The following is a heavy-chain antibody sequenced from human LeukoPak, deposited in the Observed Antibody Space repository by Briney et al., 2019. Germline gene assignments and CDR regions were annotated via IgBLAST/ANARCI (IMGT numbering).Heavy chain of an antibody. CDR3: ARARFTIFGVVDP. CDR2: IKPNSGGT. V-gene: IGHV1-2*02. Sequence: ASVKVSCKASGGTFSSYAISWVRQAPGQGLEWMGWIKPNSGGTNYAQKFQGRVTMTRDTSISTAYMELSRLRSDDTAVYYCARARFTIFGVVDPWGQGTLVTVSS. J-gene: IGHJ5*02. D-gene: IGHD3-3*01. CDR1: GGTFSSYA.